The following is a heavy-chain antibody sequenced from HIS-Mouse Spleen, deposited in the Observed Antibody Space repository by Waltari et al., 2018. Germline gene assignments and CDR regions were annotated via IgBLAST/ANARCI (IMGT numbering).Heavy chain of an antibody. J-gene: IGHJ2*01. CDR3: AREIPYSSSWYDWYFDL. CDR1: GGSISSSSYS. Sequence: QLQLQESGPGLVKPSETLSLTCPVSGGSISSSSYSWVWIRQPPGKGLEWIGSIYYSGSTYYNPSLKSRVTISVDTSKNQFSLKLSSVTAADTAVYYCAREIPYSSSWYDWYFDLWGRGTLVTVSS. CDR2: IYYSGST. V-gene: IGHV4-39*07. D-gene: IGHD6-13*01.